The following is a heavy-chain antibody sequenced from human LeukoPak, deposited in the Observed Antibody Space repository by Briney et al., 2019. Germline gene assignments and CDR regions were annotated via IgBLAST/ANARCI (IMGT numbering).Heavy chain of an antibody. CDR1: GYTFTAYS. D-gene: IGHD2-2*01. Sequence: ASVKVSCKASGYTFTAYSMHWVRQAPGQGLEYMGWLNPNSGDTNYAQKFQGRVTMTRDTSMSTAYMELSGLRFDDTAVYYCARDGEVRQGHCSTTSCPVDYWGQGTLITVSS. V-gene: IGHV1-2*02. CDR3: ARDGEVRQGHCSTTSCPVDY. J-gene: IGHJ4*02. CDR2: LNPNSGDT.